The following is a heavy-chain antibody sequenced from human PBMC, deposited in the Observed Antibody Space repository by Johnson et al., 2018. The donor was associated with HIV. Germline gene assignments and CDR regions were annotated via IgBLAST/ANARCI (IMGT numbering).Heavy chain of an antibody. J-gene: IGHJ3*02. CDR3: ARDQWMAGDAFDI. CDR2: RKQEGSEK. Sequence: VQLVESGGGLVQPGGSLRLSCAASGFTFSSYGMSWVRQGHGKGREWVANRKQEGSEKYYVDSVKGRITISRDNAKNSLYLQMNSLRAEDTAVYYCARDQWMAGDAFDIWGQGTVVTVSS. CDR1: GFTFSSYG. D-gene: IGHD5-24*01. V-gene: IGHV3-7*01.